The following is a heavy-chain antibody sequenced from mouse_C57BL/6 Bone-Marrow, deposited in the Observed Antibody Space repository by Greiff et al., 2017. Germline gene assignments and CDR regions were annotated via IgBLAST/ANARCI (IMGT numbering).Heavy chain of an antibody. CDR1: GYTFTSYW. CDR2: INPSSGYT. Sequence: QVQLQQSGAELAQPGASVKLSCKASGYTFTSYWMHWVKQRPGQGLEWIGYINPSSGYTKYNQKFKDKSTLTADKSSSTAYMQLSSLTYEDSAVYYCARSYYYGSSHDYYAMDYWGQGTSVTVSS. V-gene: IGHV1-7*01. D-gene: IGHD1-1*01. CDR3: ARSYYYGSSHDYYAMDY. J-gene: IGHJ4*01.